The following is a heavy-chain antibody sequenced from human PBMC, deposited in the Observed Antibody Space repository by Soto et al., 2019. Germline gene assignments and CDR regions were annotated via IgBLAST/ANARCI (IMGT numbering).Heavy chain of an antibody. CDR1: GFTFSNYW. D-gene: IGHD6-13*01. CDR2: IKQDGSEK. CDR3: TRGSSMDV. J-gene: IGHJ6*02. Sequence: ESGGGLVQPGGSLRLSCAASGFTFSNYWMSWVRQAPGKGLEWVANIKQDGSEKYYVDFVKGRFTISRDNAKNSLYLQLNSLRAEDTAVYFCTRGSSMDVWGQGTTVTVSS. V-gene: IGHV3-7*03.